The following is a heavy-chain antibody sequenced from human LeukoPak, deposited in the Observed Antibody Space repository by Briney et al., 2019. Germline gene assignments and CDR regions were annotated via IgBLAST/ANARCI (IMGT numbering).Heavy chain of an antibody. CDR2: ISYDGSNK. CDR3: AKVPDGDPYDY. D-gene: IGHD4-17*01. CDR1: GFTFSSYG. Sequence: GGSLRLSCAASGFTFSSYGMHWVRQAPGKGLEWVAVISYDGSNKYYADSVKGRFAISRDNSKNTLYLQMNSLRAEDTAVYYCAKVPDGDPYDYWGQGTLVTVSS. V-gene: IGHV3-30*18. J-gene: IGHJ4*02.